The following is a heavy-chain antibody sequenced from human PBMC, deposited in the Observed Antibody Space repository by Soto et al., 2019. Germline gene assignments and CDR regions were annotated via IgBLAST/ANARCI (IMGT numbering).Heavy chain of an antibody. Sequence: SETLSLTCNMSGDSYSSSTYSWSWIRQPPGKALQWIGFIYQSGVTSYNPSLASRVSISLDRSNNQCSLKLKSVTAADTAVYFCAGMPYTSGLRFDPWGPGTLVTVSS. CDR2: IYQSGVT. J-gene: IGHJ5*02. CDR1: GDSYSSSTYS. CDR3: AGMPYTSGLRFDP. V-gene: IGHV4-30-2*01. D-gene: IGHD6-19*01.